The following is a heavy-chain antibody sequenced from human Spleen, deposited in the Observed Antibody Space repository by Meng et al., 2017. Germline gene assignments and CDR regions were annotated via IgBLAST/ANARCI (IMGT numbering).Heavy chain of an antibody. V-gene: IGHV4-34*01. J-gene: IGHJ5*02. CDR2: INHSGHT. D-gene: IGHD3-3*01. CDR3: ARGGIFGVANWFDP. CDR1: GGSFSDYS. Sequence: QVQLQQWGAGLLKPSEPLSLPCAVYGGSFSDYSWTWIRQTPGKGLEWIGDINHSGHTNYNPSLKSRLTISVDTAKNQISLKLTSVTAAETAVYYCARGGIFGVANWFDPWGQGTLVTVSS.